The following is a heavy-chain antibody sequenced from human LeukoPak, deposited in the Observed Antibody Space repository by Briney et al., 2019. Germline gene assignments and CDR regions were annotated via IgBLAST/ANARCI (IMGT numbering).Heavy chain of an antibody. Sequence: ASVKVSYKASGGTFISYAISWVRQAPGQGLEWMGGIIPIFGTANYAQKFQGRVTITTDESSSTAYMELSSLRSEDTAVYYCARVNDSSGPLDYWGQGTLVTVSS. D-gene: IGHD3-22*01. J-gene: IGHJ4*02. CDR3: ARVNDSSGPLDY. CDR2: IIPIFGTA. CDR1: GGTFISYA. V-gene: IGHV1-69*05.